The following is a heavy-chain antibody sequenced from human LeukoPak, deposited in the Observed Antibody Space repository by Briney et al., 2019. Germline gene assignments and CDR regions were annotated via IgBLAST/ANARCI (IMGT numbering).Heavy chain of an antibody. V-gene: IGHV3-48*04. CDR2: VSISSGTI. Sequence: GGSLRLSCAASGFTFSGHNMNWVRQAPGKGLEWISFVSISSGTIYYADSVKGRFRISRDNAKSSLYLQMNSLRAEDTAVYYCARDLDCSGGSCYSEFDYWGQGTLVTVSS. D-gene: IGHD2-15*01. CDR3: ARDLDCSGGSCYSEFDY. CDR1: GFTFSGHN. J-gene: IGHJ4*02.